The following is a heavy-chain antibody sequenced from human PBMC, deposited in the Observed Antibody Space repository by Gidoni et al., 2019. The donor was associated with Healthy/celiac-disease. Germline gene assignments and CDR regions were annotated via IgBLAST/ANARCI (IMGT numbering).Heavy chain of an antibody. J-gene: IGHJ3*02. Sequence: EVQLVQSGAEVNKPGESLKISCKGSGYSFTSYWIGWVRQMPGKGLEWMGFIYPGDSDTRYSPSFQGQVTISADKSISTAYLQWSSLKASDTAMYYCARPGISGSGTLDAFDIWGQGTMVTVSS. CDR1: GYSFTSYW. V-gene: IGHV5-51*01. D-gene: IGHD3-10*01. CDR2: IYPGDSDT. CDR3: ARPGISGSGTLDAFDI.